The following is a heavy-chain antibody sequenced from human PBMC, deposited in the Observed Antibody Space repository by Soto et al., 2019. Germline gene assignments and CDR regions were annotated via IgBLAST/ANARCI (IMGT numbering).Heavy chain of an antibody. V-gene: IGHV1-3*01. D-gene: IGHD3-9*01. CDR3: ARDQHDILTGYDNWFDP. Sequence: ASVKVSCKASGYTFTSYAMHWVRQAPGQRLEWMGWINAGNGNTKYSQKFQGRVTITRDTSASTAYMELSSLRSEDTAVYYCARDQHDILTGYDNWFDPWGQGTLVTVSS. CDR1: GYTFTSYA. CDR2: INAGNGNT. J-gene: IGHJ5*02.